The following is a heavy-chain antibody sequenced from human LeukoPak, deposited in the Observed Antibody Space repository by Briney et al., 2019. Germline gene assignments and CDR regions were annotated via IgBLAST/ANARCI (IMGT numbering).Heavy chain of an antibody. J-gene: IGHJ4*02. D-gene: IGHD3-16*01. CDR3: ARHYYDYVWGSYGIDY. CDR2: IYPGDSDT. V-gene: IGHV5-51*01. CDR1: GYSFSNYW. Sequence: GESLKISCKGSGYSFSNYWIGWVRQMPGKGLEWMGIIYPGDSDTKYSPSFQGQVTISADKSISTAYLQWSSLKASDTAMYYCARHYYDYVWGSYGIDYWGQGTLVTVSS.